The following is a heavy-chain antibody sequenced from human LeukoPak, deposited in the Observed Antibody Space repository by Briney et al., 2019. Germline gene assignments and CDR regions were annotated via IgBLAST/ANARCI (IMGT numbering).Heavy chain of an antibody. D-gene: IGHD1-26*01. CDR2: IGTEGDT. V-gene: IGHV3-13*01. J-gene: IGHJ5*02. CDR3: ARGPKINPLEWDAVGWFDP. CDR1: GFTFSRYD. Sequence: GGSLRLSCAASGFTFSRYDMHWVRQTPGKSLEGVSGIGTEGDTHYPDSVKGRFTISIENAKDSLDLQINNLRTGDTAVYYCARGPKINPLEWDAVGWFDPCGEGNLVTASS.